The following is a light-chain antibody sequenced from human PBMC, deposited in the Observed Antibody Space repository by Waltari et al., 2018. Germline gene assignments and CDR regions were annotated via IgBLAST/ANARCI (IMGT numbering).Light chain of an antibody. CDR3: QQYNSAPRT. CDR1: QGISSW. CDR2: KAS. Sequence: DIQMTQSPSSLSASVGARVTITCRASQGISSWIAWYQQKPGKAPNLLIYKASSLQSGVPSRFSGSGSGTDFTLTISSLQPEDCATDYCQQYNSAPRTFGQGTKVEIK. V-gene: IGKV1-12*01. J-gene: IGKJ1*01.